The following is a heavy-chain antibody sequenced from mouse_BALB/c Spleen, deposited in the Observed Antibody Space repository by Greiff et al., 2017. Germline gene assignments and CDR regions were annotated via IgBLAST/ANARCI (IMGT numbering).Heavy chain of an antibody. V-gene: IGHV1S137*01. CDR3: ARGELTGPYFDV. D-gene: IGHD4-1*01. J-gene: IGHJ1*01. Sequence: VQRVESGAELVRPGVSVKISCKGSGYTFTDYAMHWVKQSHAKSLEWIGVISTYYGDASYNQKFKGKATMTVDKSSSTAYMELARLTSEDSAIYYCARGELTGPYFDVWGAGTTVTVSS. CDR2: ISTYYGDA. CDR1: GYTFTDYA.